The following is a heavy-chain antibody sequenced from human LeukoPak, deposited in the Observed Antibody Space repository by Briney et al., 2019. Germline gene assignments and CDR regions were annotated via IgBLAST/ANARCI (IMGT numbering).Heavy chain of an antibody. CDR1: GYTFTSYG. CDR2: ISAYNGNT. Sequence: ASVKVSCKASGYTFTSYGISWVRQAPGQGLEWMGWISAYNGNTNYAQKLQGRVTMTTDTSTSTAYMELRSLRSDDTAVYYCARDRRGELPPGLVYYFDYWGQGTLVTVSS. D-gene: IGHD1-26*01. J-gene: IGHJ4*02. CDR3: ARDRRGELPPGLVYYFDY. V-gene: IGHV1-18*01.